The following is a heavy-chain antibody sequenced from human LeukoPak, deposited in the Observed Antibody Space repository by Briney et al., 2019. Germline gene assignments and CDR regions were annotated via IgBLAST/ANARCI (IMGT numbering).Heavy chain of an antibody. V-gene: IGHV1-46*01. CDR2: INPSGGST. J-gene: IGHJ6*03. CDR3: ARRGPKDYYYYYMDV. CDR1: GYTFTSYY. Sequence: GASVKVSCNASGYTFTSYYMHWVRQAPGQGLEWMGIINPSGGSTSYAQKFQGRVTMTRDTSTSTVYMELSSLRSEDTAVYYCARRGPKDYYYYYMDVWGKGTTVTVSS.